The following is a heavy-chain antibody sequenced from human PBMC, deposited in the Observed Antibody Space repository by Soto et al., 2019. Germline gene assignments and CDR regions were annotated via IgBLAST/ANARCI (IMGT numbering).Heavy chain of an antibody. CDR3: PPVPYSTSWSLFDY. V-gene: IGHV3-15*07. J-gene: IGHJ4*02. CDR2: IKSKTDGGTT. Sequence: GGSLRLSCAASGFTFTNACRNWVRQAPGKGLEWVGRIKSKTDGGTTDYAAPVKGRFTISRDDSENTLYLQMNSLKTEDTAVYFCPPVPYSTSWSLFDYWGQGTLVTVSS. CDR1: GFTFTNAC. D-gene: IGHD6-13*01.